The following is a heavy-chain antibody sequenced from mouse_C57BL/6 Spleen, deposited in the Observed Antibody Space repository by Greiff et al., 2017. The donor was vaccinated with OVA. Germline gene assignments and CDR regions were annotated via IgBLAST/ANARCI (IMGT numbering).Heavy chain of an antibody. Sequence: VQLKQSGPELVKPGASVKMSCKASGYTFTDYNMHWVKQSHGKSLEWIGYINPNNGGTSYNQKFKGKATLTVNKSSSTAYMELRSLTSEDSAVYYCARGRDFYWYFDVWGTGTTVTVSS. CDR2: INPNNGGT. CDR3: ARGRDFYWYFDV. CDR1: GYTFTDYN. J-gene: IGHJ1*03. V-gene: IGHV1-22*01.